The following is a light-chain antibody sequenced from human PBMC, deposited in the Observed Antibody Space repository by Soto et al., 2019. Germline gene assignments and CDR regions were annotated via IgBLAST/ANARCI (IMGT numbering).Light chain of an antibody. V-gene: IGLV2-23*01. J-gene: IGLJ3*02. CDR3: CSYAGSSTWV. CDR1: SSDIGVYNY. Sequence: QSALTQPPSASGSPGQSVTISCTGTSSDIGVYNYVSWYQQHPGKAPKLMIYEGSKRPSGVSNRFSGSKSGNTASLTISGLQAEDEADYYCCSYAGSSTWVFGGGTKLTVL. CDR2: EGS.